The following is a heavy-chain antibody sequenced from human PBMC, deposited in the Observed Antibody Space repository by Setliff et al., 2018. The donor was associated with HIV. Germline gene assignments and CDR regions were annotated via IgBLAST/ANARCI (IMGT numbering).Heavy chain of an antibody. CDR3: ARDPIEGSPDYFDY. CDR2: MSTGGGIK. J-gene: IGHJ4*02. D-gene: IGHD1-26*01. V-gene: IGHV3-30*03. Sequence: GGSLRLSCAASGFTFSSYEMDWVRQAPGKGLEWVAVMSTGGGIKICADSVKGRFTISRDNSRNTLFLQMNNLRPEDTATYYCARDPIEGSPDYFDYWGQGALVTVSS. CDR1: GFTFSSYE.